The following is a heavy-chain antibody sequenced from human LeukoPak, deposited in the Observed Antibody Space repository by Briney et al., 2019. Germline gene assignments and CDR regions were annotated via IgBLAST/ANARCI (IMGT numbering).Heavy chain of an antibody. CDR1: GYTFTNYD. D-gene: IGHD3-22*01. CDR3: ARDLSTMTLNWFDP. V-gene: IGHV1-69*05. CDR2: IIPIFGTA. J-gene: IGHJ5*02. Sequence: GASVKVSCKTSGYTFTNYDINWVRQAPGQGLEWMGGIIPIFGTANYAQKFQGRVTITTDESTSTAYMELSSLRSEDTAVYYCARDLSTMTLNWFDPWGQGTLVTVSS.